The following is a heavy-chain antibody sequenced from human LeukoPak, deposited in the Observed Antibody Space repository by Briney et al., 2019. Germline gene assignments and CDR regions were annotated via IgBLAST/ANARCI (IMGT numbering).Heavy chain of an antibody. CDR3: ASLRGGNYYYGMDV. J-gene: IGHJ6*04. CDR2: IDPSDSYT. Sequence: GESLKISCKSSGYSFTSYWISWVRQMPGKGLEWMGRIDPSDSYTNYSPSFQGHVTISADKSISTAYLQWSSLKASDTAMYYCASLRGGNYYYGMDVWGKGTTVTVSS. D-gene: IGHD3-10*01. V-gene: IGHV5-10-1*01. CDR1: GYSFTSYW.